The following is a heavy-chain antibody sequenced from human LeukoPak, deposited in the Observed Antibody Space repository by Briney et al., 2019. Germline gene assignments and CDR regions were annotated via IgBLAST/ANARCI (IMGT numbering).Heavy chain of an antibody. J-gene: IGHJ5*02. D-gene: IGHD3-16*01. CDR2: ISHSGTP. CDR1: GYSITSGFS. CDR3: AREGAVPGIDP. Sequence: KPSETLSLTCAVSGYSITSGFSWGWIRQPPGKGLEWIGTISHSGTPDYKSTLGSRLTISMDTSKNLFSLRLTSVTAADTAVYYCAREGAVPGIDPWGQGTLVTVSS. V-gene: IGHV4-38-2*02.